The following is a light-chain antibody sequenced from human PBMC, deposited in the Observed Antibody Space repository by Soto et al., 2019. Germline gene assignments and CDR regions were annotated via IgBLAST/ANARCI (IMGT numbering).Light chain of an antibody. Sequence: EIVLTQSPGTLSLSPGERATLSCRASQSVSSIYLAWYKQKPGQAARLLIYGASSRATGIPDRFSGSGSGTDFTLTISRLEPEDFAVYYCQQYGSSRWTFGQGTKVEI. V-gene: IGKV3-20*01. CDR1: QSVSSIY. CDR3: QQYGSSRWT. CDR2: GAS. J-gene: IGKJ1*01.